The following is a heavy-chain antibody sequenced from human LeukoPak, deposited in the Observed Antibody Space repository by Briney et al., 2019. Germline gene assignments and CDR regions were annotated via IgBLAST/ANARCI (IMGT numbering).Heavy chain of an antibody. CDR2: MSYDGSIK. CDR3: AKGGEMATIEESDY. D-gene: IGHD5-24*01. J-gene: IGHJ4*02. Sequence: PGGSLRLSCAASGFTFSTYAMHWVRQAPGRGLEWVTVMSYDGSIKYYADSVKGRFTISRDNSKNTVYLQMHSLRDEDTAVYYCAKGGEMATIEESDYWGQGTLVTVSS. CDR1: GFTFSTYA. V-gene: IGHV3-30*18.